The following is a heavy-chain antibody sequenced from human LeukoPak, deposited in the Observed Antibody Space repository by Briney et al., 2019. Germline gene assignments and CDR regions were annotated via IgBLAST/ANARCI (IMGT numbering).Heavy chain of an antibody. Sequence: PGGSLRLSCAASGFTFSSHWMHWVRQAPGKGREWVSAISGSGGSTYYADSVKGRFTISRDNSKNTLYLQMNSLRAEDTAVYYCAKSYCSSTSCYELAVDYWGQGTLVTVSS. CDR2: ISGSGGST. CDR3: AKSYCSSTSCYELAVDY. J-gene: IGHJ4*02. D-gene: IGHD2-2*01. V-gene: IGHV3-23*01. CDR1: GFTFSSHW.